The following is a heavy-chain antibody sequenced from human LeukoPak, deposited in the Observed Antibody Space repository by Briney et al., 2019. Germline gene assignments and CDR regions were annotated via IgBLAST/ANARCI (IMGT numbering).Heavy chain of an antibody. Sequence: SVKVSCKASGYTFTSYGISWVRQAPGQGLEWMGGIIPIFGTANYAQKFQGRVTITTDESTSTAYMELSSLRSEDTAVYYCATLTSGYSSSLGYFDYWGQGTLVTVSS. CDR1: GYTFTSYG. V-gene: IGHV1-69*05. D-gene: IGHD6-13*01. CDR2: IIPIFGTA. CDR3: ATLTSGYSSSLGYFDY. J-gene: IGHJ4*02.